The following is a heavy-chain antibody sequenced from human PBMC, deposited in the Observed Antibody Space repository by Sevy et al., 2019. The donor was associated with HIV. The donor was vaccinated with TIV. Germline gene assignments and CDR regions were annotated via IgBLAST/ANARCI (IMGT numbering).Heavy chain of an antibody. V-gene: IGHV4-31*03. J-gene: IGHJ5*02. CDR1: GGSISSGAYY. D-gene: IGHD1-26*01. Sequence: SETLSLTCTVSGGSISSGAYYWSWIRQHPGTGLECIGYVYYTGSTYHNPSLSSRVTMSVDTSKNQFSLRLSSVAAADKDVYYCPRITSRSEGEYWFDPWGQGTLVTVSS. CDR2: VYYTGST. CDR3: PRITSRSEGEYWFDP.